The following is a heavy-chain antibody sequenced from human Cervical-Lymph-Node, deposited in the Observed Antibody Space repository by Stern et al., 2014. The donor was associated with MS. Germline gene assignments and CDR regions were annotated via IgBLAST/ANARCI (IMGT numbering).Heavy chain of an antibody. D-gene: IGHD2-2*01. Sequence: QVQLVESGAEVKKPGASVKVSCKASGYTFTSYDINWVRQGTGQGLEWMGGMNPYSSNAVYAQKFQGRVTMTRDTSTSTAYLELTSLRSEDTAVFYCARGRELLSLDYWGQGTLVTVSS. CDR2: MNPYSSNA. J-gene: IGHJ4*02. CDR1: GYTFTSYD. CDR3: ARGRELLSLDY. V-gene: IGHV1-8*01.